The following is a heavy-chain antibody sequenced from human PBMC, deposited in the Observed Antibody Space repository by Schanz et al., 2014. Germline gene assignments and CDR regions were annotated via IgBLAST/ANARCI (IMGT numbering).Heavy chain of an antibody. CDR2: ISTGRYL. CDR1: GFTFSSYS. CDR3: ARDPVEGAPTPYYFDS. J-gene: IGHJ4*02. V-gene: IGHV3-21*02. D-gene: IGHD1-26*01. Sequence: EVQLVESGEGLVQPGGSLRLSCAASGFTFSSYSLAWVRQAPGKGLEWVSFISTGRYLYYADSVKGRFTISRDNTKNSVFLQMSSLRVEDTGLYFCARDPVEGAPTPYYFDSWGPGTLVTVSS.